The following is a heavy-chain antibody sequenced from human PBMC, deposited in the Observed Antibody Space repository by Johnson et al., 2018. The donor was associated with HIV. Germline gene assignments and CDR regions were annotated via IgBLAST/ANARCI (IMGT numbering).Heavy chain of an antibody. V-gene: IGHV3-72*01. D-gene: IGHD1-26*01. J-gene: IGHJ3*02. Sequence: VQPVESGGGFVQPGGSLRLSCAASGFTFSDHYMDWVRQAPGNGLEWVGRTRKKVNSYTTEYAASVTGRFTVSKDDSKNSVYLQMNSLTPEDTAVYYCARGCGSRSGSPCYDPFDIWGQGTMVTVSS. CDR2: TRKKVNSYTT. CDR1: GFTFSDHY. CDR3: ARGCGSRSGSPCYDPFDI.